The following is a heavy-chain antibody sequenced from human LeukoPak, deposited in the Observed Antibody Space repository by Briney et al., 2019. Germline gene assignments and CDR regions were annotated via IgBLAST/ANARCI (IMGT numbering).Heavy chain of an antibody. CDR2: IKQDGSEK. V-gene: IGHV3-7*01. Sequence: PGGSLRLSCAASGFTFSSYWMSWVRQAPGKGLEWVANIKQDGSEKYYVDSVKGRFTISRDNAKNSLYLQMNSLRAEDTAVYYCARDGSITYGSGIFYYYYYMDIWGKGTTVTASS. J-gene: IGHJ6*03. D-gene: IGHD3-10*01. CDR1: GFTFSSYW. CDR3: ARDGSITYGSGIFYYYYYMDI.